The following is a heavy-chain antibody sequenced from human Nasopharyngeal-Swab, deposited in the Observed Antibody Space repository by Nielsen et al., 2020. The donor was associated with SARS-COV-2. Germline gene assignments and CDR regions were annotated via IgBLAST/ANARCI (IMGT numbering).Heavy chain of an antibody. CDR2: INHSGST. CDR1: GGSFSGYY. CDR3: ARGSPVYCSSTSCYGKYYYYGMDV. D-gene: IGHD2-2*01. Sequence: SETLSLTCAVYGGSFSGYYWSWIRQTPGKGLEWIGEINHSGSTNYNPSLKSRVTISVDTSKNQFSLKLSSVTAADTAVYYCARGSPVYCSSTSCYGKYYYYGMDVWGQGTTVTVSS. J-gene: IGHJ6*02. V-gene: IGHV4-34*01.